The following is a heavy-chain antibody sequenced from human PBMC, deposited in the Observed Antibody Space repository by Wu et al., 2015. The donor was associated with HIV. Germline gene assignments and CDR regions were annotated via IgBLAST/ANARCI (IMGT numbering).Heavy chain of an antibody. J-gene: IGHJ6*02. CDR2: INPNSGGT. Sequence: QVQLVQSGAEVKKPGSSVKVSCKASGGTFSSYAISWVRQAPGQGLEWMGWINPNSGGTNYAQKFQGRVTMTRDTSISTAYMELSRLRSDDTAVYYCARGDILTGYYREYYYYYYAMDVWGQGTTVTVSS. CDR1: GGTFSSYA. V-gene: IGHV1-2*02. D-gene: IGHD3-9*01. CDR3: ARGDILTGYYREYYYYYYAMDV.